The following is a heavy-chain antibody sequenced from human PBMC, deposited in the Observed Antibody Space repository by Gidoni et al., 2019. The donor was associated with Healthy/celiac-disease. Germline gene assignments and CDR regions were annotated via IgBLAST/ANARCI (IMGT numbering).Heavy chain of an antibody. D-gene: IGHD3-22*01. Sequence: QVQLVESGGGVVQPGRSLRLSCAASGFTFSSYGMQWVSQAPGKGMEWVAVIWYDGSNKYYADSVKGRFTISRDNSKNTLYLQMNSLRAEDTAVYYCARVGYDNHPGWYFDLWGRGTLVTVSS. CDR3: ARVGYDNHPGWYFDL. J-gene: IGHJ2*01. V-gene: IGHV3-33*01. CDR1: GFTFSSYG. CDR2: IWYDGSNK.